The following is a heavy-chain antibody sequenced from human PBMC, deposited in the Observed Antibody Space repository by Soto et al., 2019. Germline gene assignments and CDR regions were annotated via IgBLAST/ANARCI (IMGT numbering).Heavy chain of an antibody. V-gene: IGHV3-73*01. Sequence: GGSLRLSCAASGFTFGASALQWVRQASGKGLEWLGRIGSKGETYATAYAASARGRFTISRDNAENSVYLEMDSLRAEDTALYYCARDVDADFRTDFDYWGRGTLVTVSS. CDR2: IGSKGETYAT. D-gene: IGHD4-17*01. CDR1: GFTFGASA. CDR3: ARDVDADFRTDFDY. J-gene: IGHJ4*02.